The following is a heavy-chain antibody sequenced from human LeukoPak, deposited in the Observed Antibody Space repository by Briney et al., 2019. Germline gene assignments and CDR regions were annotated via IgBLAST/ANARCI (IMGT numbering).Heavy chain of an antibody. Sequence: SETLSLTCTVSGGSISSYYWSWIRQPPGKGLEWIGYIYYSGSTNYNPSLKSRVTISVDTSKNQFSLKLSSVTAADTAVYYCARSVEVVVAATGFDYWGQGTLVTVSS. D-gene: IGHD2-15*01. CDR3: ARSVEVVVAATGFDY. V-gene: IGHV4-59*01. J-gene: IGHJ4*02. CDR2: IYYSGST. CDR1: GGSISSYY.